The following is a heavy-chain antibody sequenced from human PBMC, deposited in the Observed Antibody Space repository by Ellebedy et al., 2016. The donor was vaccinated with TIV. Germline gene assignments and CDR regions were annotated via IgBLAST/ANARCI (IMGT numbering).Heavy chain of an antibody. D-gene: IGHD5-24*01. Sequence: GGSLRLXXKGSGYSFTSYWIGWVRQMPGKGLEWMGIIYPGDSDTRYSPSFQGQVTISADKSISTAYLQWSSLKASDTAMYYCARQSGDGYNRPTDYWGQGTLVTVSS. CDR2: IYPGDSDT. CDR1: GYSFTSYW. CDR3: ARQSGDGYNRPTDY. V-gene: IGHV5-51*01. J-gene: IGHJ4*02.